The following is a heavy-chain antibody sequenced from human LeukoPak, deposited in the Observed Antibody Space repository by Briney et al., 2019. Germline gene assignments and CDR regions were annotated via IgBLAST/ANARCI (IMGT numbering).Heavy chain of an antibody. Sequence: KTGGSLRLSCVASGFTFSAYTMNWVRQAPGKGLEWVSSISSSGNYINYADSMKGQFTISRDNAKNSLYLQMNSLRAEDTAVYYCARDLNWETYWGQGTLVSVSS. CDR3: ARDLNWETY. CDR2: ISSSGNYI. J-gene: IGHJ4*02. D-gene: IGHD7-27*01. CDR1: GFTFSAYT. V-gene: IGHV3-21*01.